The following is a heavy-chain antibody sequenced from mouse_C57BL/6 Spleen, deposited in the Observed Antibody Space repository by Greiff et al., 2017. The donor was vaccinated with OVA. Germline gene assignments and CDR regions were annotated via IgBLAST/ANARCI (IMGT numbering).Heavy chain of an antibody. CDR3: ARHEEGAYYDYPYYAMDY. D-gene: IGHD2-4*01. CDR2: FYPGSGSI. J-gene: IGHJ4*01. V-gene: IGHV1-62-2*01. Sequence: QVQLKQSGAELVKPGASVKLSCKASGYTFTEYTIHWVKQRSGQGLEWIGWFYPGSGSIKYNEKFKDKATLTADKSSSTVYMELSRLTSEDSAVYFCARHEEGAYYDYPYYAMDYWGQGTSVTVSS. CDR1: GYTFTEYT.